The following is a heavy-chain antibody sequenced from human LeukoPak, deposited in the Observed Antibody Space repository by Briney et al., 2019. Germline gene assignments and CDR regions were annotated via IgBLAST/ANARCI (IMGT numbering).Heavy chain of an antibody. CDR1: GGSFSGYY. D-gene: IGHD3-22*01. V-gene: IGHV4-34*01. Sequence: PSETLSLTCAVYGGSFSGYYWSWLRQPPGKGLEWIGEINHSGSTNYNPSLKSRVTISVDTSKNQFSLKLSSVTAADTAVYYCARRFEGYYDSSGYYYGGGYFDYWGQGTLVTVSS. CDR3: ARRFEGYYDSSGYYYGGGYFDY. J-gene: IGHJ4*02. CDR2: INHSGST.